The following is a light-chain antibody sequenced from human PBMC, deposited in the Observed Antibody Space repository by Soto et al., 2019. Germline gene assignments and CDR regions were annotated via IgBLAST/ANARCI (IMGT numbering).Light chain of an antibody. V-gene: IGKV1-5*01. Sequence: DIQMTQSPSTLSASVGDRVTITCRASQSISSWLAWYQQKPGKAPKLLIYDASSLESGVPSRFSGSGSGTEFTLTINSLQPDDFATYYCQQYNSYMYTFGQGTKLDIK. J-gene: IGKJ2*01. CDR2: DAS. CDR3: QQYNSYMYT. CDR1: QSISSW.